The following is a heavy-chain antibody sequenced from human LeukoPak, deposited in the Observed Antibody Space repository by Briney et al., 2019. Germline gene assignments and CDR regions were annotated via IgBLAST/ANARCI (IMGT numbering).Heavy chain of an antibody. CDR3: ARDLLVGGSGYHY. J-gene: IGHJ4*02. CDR1: GFTFSSYW. D-gene: IGHD3-22*01. V-gene: IGHV3-7*01. Sequence: GGSLRLSCAASGFTFSSYWMSWVRQAPGKGLEWVANIKQDGSEKYYVDSVKGRFTISRDNAKNSLYLQMNSLRAEDTAVYYCARDLLVGGSGYHYWGQGTPVTVSS. CDR2: IKQDGSEK.